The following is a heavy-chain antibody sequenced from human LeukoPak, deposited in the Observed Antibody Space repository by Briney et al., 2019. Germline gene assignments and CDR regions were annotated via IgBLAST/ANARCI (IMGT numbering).Heavy chain of an antibody. V-gene: IGHV4-59*08. CDR1: GGSISSYY. D-gene: IGHD2/OR15-2a*01. J-gene: IGHJ4*02. CDR3: AIIRSMAFFDY. CDR2: IYYSGST. Sequence: SETLSLTCTVSGGSISSYYWSWIRQPPGKGVEWIGYIYYSGSTNYNPSLKSRVTISVDTSKNQFSLKLSSVTAADTAVYYCAIIRSMAFFDYWGQGTLVTVSS.